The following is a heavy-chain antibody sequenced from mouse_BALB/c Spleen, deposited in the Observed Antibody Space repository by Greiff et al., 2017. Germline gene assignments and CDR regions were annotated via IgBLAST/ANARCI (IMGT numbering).Heavy chain of an antibody. D-gene: IGHD2-10*01. J-gene: IGHJ1*01. CDR2: ISSGSSTI. CDR1: GFTFSSFG. CDR3: ARSYYGNQYFDV. V-gene: IGHV5-17*02. Sequence: EVQLVESGGGLVKPGGSLKLSCAASGFTFSSFGMHWVRQAPEKGLEWVAYISSGSSTIYYADTVKGRFTISRDNPKNTLFLQMTSLRSEDTAMYYCARSYYGNQYFDVWGAGTTVTVSS.